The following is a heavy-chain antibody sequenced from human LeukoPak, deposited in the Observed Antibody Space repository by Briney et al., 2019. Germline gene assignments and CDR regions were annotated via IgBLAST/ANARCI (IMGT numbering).Heavy chain of an antibody. J-gene: IGHJ4*02. CDR3: ARGGDWRFDY. CDR1: GDSTSCNYW. CDR2: VSRSGST. D-gene: IGHD2-21*02. Sequence: ASETLSLTCAVSGDSTSCNYWWTWVRQPPGKGLEWIGEVSRSGSTNYSPSLKSRLTISIDKSKNQFSLKLSSVTAADTAMYYCARGGDWRFDYWGQGTLATVSS. V-gene: IGHV4-4*02.